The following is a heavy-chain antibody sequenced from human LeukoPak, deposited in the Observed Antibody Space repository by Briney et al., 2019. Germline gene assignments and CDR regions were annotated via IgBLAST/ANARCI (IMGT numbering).Heavy chain of an antibody. J-gene: IGHJ5*02. Sequence: PGGSLRLSCAASGFTFSSYAMTWVRQAPGKGLEWVSSISGSGYSTYYADSVKGRFTIPRDNSKNTLYLQMNSLRGEDTAVYYCAKGVGIEGAGHFDPWGQGTVVTVSS. CDR3: AKGVGIEGAGHFDP. CDR1: GFTFSSYA. D-gene: IGHD6-13*01. V-gene: IGHV3-23*01. CDR2: ISGSGYST.